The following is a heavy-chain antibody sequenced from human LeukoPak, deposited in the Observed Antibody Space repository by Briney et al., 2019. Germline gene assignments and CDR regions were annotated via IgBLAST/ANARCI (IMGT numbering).Heavy chain of an antibody. Sequence: GGSLRLSCTASGFTFSSYWMHWVRQAPGKGLEWVASIRNDGNNRYYADSVKGRLTISRDNSKNTLYLQMNSLRAEDTALYYCASAGLTYGSGSYFVYWGQGTLVTVSS. V-gene: IGHV3-30*02. CDR2: IRNDGNNR. J-gene: IGHJ4*02. D-gene: IGHD3-10*01. CDR3: ASAGLTYGSGSYFVY. CDR1: GFTFSSYW.